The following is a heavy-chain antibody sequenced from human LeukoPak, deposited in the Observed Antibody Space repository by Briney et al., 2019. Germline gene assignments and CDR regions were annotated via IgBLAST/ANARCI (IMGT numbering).Heavy chain of an antibody. CDR3: ARGALALYDFWSANDAFDI. Sequence: SETLSLTCAVSGGSISSSNWWSWVRQPPGQGLAWIGEIYHSGSTNYNPSLKSRVTISVDKSKNQFSLKLSSVTAADTAVYYCARGALALYDFWSANDAFDIWGQGTMVTVSS. J-gene: IGHJ3*02. D-gene: IGHD3-3*01. CDR1: GGSISSSNW. V-gene: IGHV4-4*02. CDR2: IYHSGST.